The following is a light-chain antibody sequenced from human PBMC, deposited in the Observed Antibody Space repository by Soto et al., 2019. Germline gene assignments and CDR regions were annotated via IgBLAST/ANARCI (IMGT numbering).Light chain of an antibody. V-gene: IGKV3D-15*01. CDR1: QSVSSSY. Sequence: PGEIVTLSCRSSQSVSSSYLTWYQQKPGQAPRLLIYGASTRATGIPARFRGSGSGTEFTLTISSLQSEDFAVYYCQQYNSWPWTFGQGTKVDI. J-gene: IGKJ1*01. CDR3: QQYNSWPWT. CDR2: GAS.